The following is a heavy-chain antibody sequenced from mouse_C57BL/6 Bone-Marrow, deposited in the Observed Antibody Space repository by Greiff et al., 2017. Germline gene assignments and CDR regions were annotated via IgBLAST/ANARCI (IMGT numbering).Heavy chain of an antibody. V-gene: IGHV3-6*01. CDR3: ARAGYYGSSY. J-gene: IGHJ2*01. CDR2: ISYDGSN. CDR1: GYSITSGYY. D-gene: IGHD1-1*01. Sequence: DVKLQESGPGLVKPSQSLSLTCSVTGYSITSGYYWNWIRQFPGNKLEWMGYISYDGSNNYNPSLKNRISITRDTSKNQFFLKLNSVTTEDTATYYCARAGYYGSSYWGQGTTLTVSS.